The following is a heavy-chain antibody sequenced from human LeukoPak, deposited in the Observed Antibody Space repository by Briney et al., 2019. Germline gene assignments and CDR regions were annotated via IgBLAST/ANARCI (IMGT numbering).Heavy chain of an antibody. D-gene: IGHD7-27*01. Sequence: ASVKVSCKASGYTFTGYYMHWVRQAPGQGLEWMGWINPNSGGTNYAQKFQGRVTMTRDTSISTAYLQWSSLKASDTAMYYCARHGEYWGQGTLVTVSS. J-gene: IGHJ4*02. V-gene: IGHV1-2*02. CDR1: GYTFTGYY. CDR2: INPNSGGT. CDR3: ARHGEY.